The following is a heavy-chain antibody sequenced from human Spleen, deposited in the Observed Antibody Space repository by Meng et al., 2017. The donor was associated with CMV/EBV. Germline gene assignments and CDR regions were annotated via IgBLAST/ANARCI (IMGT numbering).Heavy chain of an antibody. CDR1: GGTFSRYA. CDR2: IIPIFGTA. D-gene: IGHD3-10*01. V-gene: IGHV1-69*05. J-gene: IGHJ4*02. CDR3: ASGRNYGSGSYFY. Sequence: KGSGGTFSRYAISGVREAPGQGLEWMGGIIPIFGTANYAQKFQGRVTITTDESTSTAYMELSSLRSEDTAVYYCASGRNYGSGSYFYRGQGTLVTVSS.